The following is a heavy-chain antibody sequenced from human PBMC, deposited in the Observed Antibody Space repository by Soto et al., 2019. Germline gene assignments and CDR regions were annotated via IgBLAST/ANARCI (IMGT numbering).Heavy chain of an antibody. D-gene: IGHD2-15*01. Sequence: QVQLQESGPGLVKSSETLSLICFVSGEALGSGQSYWNWIRQAPGQGLEWIGQTFVTGATKYSASHKSRVTMSVATSKIQISLTLPSVTDEDSATDFGARGRSDSAGSSVGRRMDVCRQGTNVPVSS. V-gene: IGHV4-61*01. J-gene: IGHJ6*02. CDR2: TFVTGAT. CDR1: GEALGSGQSY. CDR3: ARGRSDSAGSSVGRRMDV.